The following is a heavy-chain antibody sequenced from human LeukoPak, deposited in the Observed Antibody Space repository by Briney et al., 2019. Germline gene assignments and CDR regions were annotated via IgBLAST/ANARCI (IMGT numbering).Heavy chain of an antibody. D-gene: IGHD2-2*01. CDR3: ARLRGYCSSTSCVLDY. Sequence: GESLKISCKGSGYNFPSYWIGWVRQMPGKGLEWMGIIYPGDSDTRYSPSFQGQVTISADKSISTAYLQWSSLKASDTAMYYCARLRGYCSSTSCVLDYWGQGTLVTVSS. J-gene: IGHJ4*02. CDR1: GYNFPSYW. CDR2: IYPGDSDT. V-gene: IGHV5-51*01.